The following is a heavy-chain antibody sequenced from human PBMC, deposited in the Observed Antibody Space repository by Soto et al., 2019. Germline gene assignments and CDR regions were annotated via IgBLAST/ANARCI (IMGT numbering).Heavy chain of an antibody. J-gene: IGHJ6*02. CDR1: GGTFSSYA. Sequence: GASVKVSCKASGGTFSSYAISWVRQAPGQGLEWMGGIIPIFGTANYAQKFLGRVTITADESTSTAYMELSSLRSEDTAVYYCARDPRYCSGGSCYSIWYYGMDVWGQGTTVTVSS. CDR2: IIPIFGTA. CDR3: ARDPRYCSGGSCYSIWYYGMDV. V-gene: IGHV1-69*13. D-gene: IGHD2-15*01.